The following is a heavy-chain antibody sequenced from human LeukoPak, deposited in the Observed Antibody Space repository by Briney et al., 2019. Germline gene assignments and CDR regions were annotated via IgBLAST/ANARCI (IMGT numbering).Heavy chain of an antibody. CDR3: AGAYCGGDCYSGRAFDI. Sequence: PSETLSLTCNVSGYSIGSGYYWGWIRQPPGKGLQWIGTIYHSVSTNYYPSLKSRVTISIEKSKNQFSLKLSSVTAADTAVYYCAGAYCGGDCYSGRAFDIWGQGTMVTVSS. J-gene: IGHJ3*02. CDR2: IYHSVST. CDR1: GYSIGSGYY. V-gene: IGHV4-38-2*02. D-gene: IGHD2-21*02.